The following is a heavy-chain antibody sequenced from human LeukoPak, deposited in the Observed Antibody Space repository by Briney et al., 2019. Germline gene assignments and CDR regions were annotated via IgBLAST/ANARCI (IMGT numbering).Heavy chain of an antibody. CDR3: ARHTAENYNWFAR. CDR1: GGSFSGYY. CDR2: INHSGST. J-gene: IGHJ5*02. V-gene: IGHV4-34*01. Sequence: SETLSLTCAVYGGSFSGYYWSWIRQPPGKGLEWIGEINHSGSTNYNPSLKSRVTISVDTSRNQFSLKLSSVTAADTAVYYCARHTAENYNWFARWGQGTLVTVSS. D-gene: IGHD2-2*02.